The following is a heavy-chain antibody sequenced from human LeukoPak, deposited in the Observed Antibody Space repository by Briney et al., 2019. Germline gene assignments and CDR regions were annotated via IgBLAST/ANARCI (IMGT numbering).Heavy chain of an antibody. V-gene: IGHV3-21*01. J-gene: IGHJ5*02. CDR1: GFTFSSYS. CDR3: ARDSVVVPAAIFWFDP. Sequence: GGSLRLSCAASGFTFSSYSMNWVRQAPGRGLEWVSSISSSSSYIYYADSVKGRLTISRDNAKNSLYLQMNSLRAEDTAVYYCARDSVVVPAAIFWFDPWGQGTLVTVSS. D-gene: IGHD2-2*02. CDR2: ISSSSSYI.